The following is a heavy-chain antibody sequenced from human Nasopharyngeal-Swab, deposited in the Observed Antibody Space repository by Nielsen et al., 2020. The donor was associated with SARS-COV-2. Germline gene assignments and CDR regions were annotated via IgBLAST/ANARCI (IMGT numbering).Heavy chain of an antibody. CDR3: ARSDYVWRESLWRDAFDI. CDR1: GYSFTSYW. D-gene: IGHD3-16*01. J-gene: IGHJ3*02. Sequence: KVSCKGSGYSFTSYWIGWVRQMPGKGLEWMGIIYPGDSDTRYSPSFQGQVTISADKSISTAYLQWSSLKASDTAMYYCARSDYVWRESLWRDAFDIWGQGTMVTVSS. CDR2: IYPGDSDT. V-gene: IGHV5-51*01.